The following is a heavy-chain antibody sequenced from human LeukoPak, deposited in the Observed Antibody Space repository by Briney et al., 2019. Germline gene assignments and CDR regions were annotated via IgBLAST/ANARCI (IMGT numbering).Heavy chain of an antibody. D-gene: IGHD3-10*01. CDR1: GFTFSSYA. V-gene: IGHV3-30*04. Sequence: GGSLRLSCAASGFTFSSYAMHWVRQAPGKGLEWVAVISYDGSNKYCADSVKGRFTISRDNSKNTLYLQMNSRRAEDTAVYYCARGTMVRGVITFDYWGQGTLVTVSS. J-gene: IGHJ4*02. CDR2: ISYDGSNK. CDR3: ARGTMVRGVITFDY.